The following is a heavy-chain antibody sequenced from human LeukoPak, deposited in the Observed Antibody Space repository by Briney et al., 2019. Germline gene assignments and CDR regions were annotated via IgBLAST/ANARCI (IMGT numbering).Heavy chain of an antibody. V-gene: IGHV4-39*01. CDR1: GGSVSSSSYY. J-gene: IGHJ4*02. CDR2: VYYSGST. CDR3: ARHRGGSSPSVFDY. D-gene: IGHD2-15*01. Sequence: SETLSLTCTLSGGSVSSSSYYWGWIRQPPGKGLEWIGSVYYSGSTYYNPSLKSRVTISVDTSKNQFSLKMSSVTAADTTLFYCARHRGGSSPSVFDYWGQGTLVTVSS.